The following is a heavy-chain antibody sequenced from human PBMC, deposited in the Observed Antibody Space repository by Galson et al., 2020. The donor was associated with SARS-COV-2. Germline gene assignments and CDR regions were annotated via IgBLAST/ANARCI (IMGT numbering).Heavy chain of an antibody. CDR3: ARGSDWGSYCDY. V-gene: IGHV4-31*02. CDR2: IYYSGDT. J-gene: IGHJ4*02. CDR1: GGSVSSSSYY. Sequence: SETLSLTCTVSGGSVSSSSYYWTWIRQHPGKGLEWIGYIYYSGDTYYNPSLESRLTISLDTSKNQFSLNLRSVTAADTAVYYCARGSDWGSYCDYWGQRTLVTVSP. D-gene: IGHD7-27*01.